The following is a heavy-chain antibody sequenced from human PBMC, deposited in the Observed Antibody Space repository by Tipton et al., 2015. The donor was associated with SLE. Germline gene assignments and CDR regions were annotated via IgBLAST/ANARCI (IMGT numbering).Heavy chain of an antibody. CDR1: GYIFTGYG. CDR2: ISAYNGDT. V-gene: IGHV1-18*01. Sequence: QLVQSGGEVKKPGASVKVSCKASGYIFTGYGITWVRQAPGQGLEWMGWISAYNGDTNYAQKFQGRVTMTTDTSTSTGYMELRSLRSDDTAMYYCAGGDGYSSSSDAFDIWGQGTMVTVSS. CDR3: AGGDGYSSSSDAFDI. D-gene: IGHD6-6*01. J-gene: IGHJ3*02.